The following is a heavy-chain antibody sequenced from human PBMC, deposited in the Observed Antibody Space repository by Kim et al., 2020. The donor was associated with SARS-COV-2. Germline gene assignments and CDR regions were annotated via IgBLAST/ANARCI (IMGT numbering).Heavy chain of an antibody. D-gene: IGHD2-2*01. CDR2: ISNGGTT. CDR3: SSAPGGCTSTSCVCFDA. J-gene: IGHJ4*01. CDR1: GFTVSGSY. V-gene: IGHV3-53*01. Sequence: GGSLRLSCAASGFTVSGSYMTWVRQAPGKGLEWVSVISNGGTTYYAAPAEGRFSISRDNSKNTLYLQMNSLRGEETAGYYCSSAPGGCTSTSCVCFDAWG.